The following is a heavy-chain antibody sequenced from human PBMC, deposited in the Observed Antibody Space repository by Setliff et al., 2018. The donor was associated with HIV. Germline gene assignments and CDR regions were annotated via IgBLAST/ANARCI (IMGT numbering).Heavy chain of an antibody. V-gene: IGHV3-48*03. CDR2: MSSSGTPI. CDR3: ARDKGSRTTVTYYYGMDV. J-gene: IGHJ6*02. CDR1: GFTFRDFG. D-gene: IGHD4-17*01. Sequence: GGSLRLSCTASGFTFRDFGMNWVRQAPGKGLEWVSHMSSSGTPICYEDSVRGRFTISRDNAKNSLDLQMNSLRAEDTAVYYCARDKGSRTTVTYYYGMDVWGQGTTVTVSS.